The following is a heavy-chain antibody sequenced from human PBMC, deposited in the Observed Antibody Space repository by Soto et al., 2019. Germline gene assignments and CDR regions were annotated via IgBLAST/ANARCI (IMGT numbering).Heavy chain of an antibody. J-gene: IGHJ3*02. Sequence: QAQLVESGRGVIQPGRSLRLSCAASGFTFNNYAMHWVRQAPGKGLERVAVISHDGSIEYYPDSVKGRFTISRDNSKNTLYLEMHSLRAEDTAVYYCARDSRSSGQGAFDIWGQGTMVIVSS. CDR3: ARDSRSSGQGAFDI. V-gene: IGHV3-30*03. D-gene: IGHD3-10*01. CDR1: GFTFNNYA. CDR2: ISHDGSIE.